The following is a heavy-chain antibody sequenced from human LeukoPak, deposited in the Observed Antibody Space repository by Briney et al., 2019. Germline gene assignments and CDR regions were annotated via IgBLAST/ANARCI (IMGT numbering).Heavy chain of an antibody. J-gene: IGHJ4*02. CDR1: GFTFSNYG. CDR3: AKDNVAAAGRYFDY. CDR2: ISYDGSNK. D-gene: IGHD6-13*01. Sequence: GGSLRLSCAASGFTFSNYGMHWVRQAPGKGLEWVALISYDGSNKYFADSVKGRFTISRDNSKNTLYLQMHSLRAEDTAVYYCAKDNVAAAGRYFDYWGQGTLVTVSS. V-gene: IGHV3-30*18.